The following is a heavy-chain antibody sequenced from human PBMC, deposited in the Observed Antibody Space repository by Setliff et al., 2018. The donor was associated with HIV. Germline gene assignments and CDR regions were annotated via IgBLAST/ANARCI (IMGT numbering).Heavy chain of an antibody. CDR1: GGSFSGYS. CDR2: IDQSGST. V-gene: IGHV4-34*01. J-gene: IGHJ4*02. CDR3: ARHHYDVLSGYYTLKY. D-gene: IGHD3-3*01. Sequence: PSETLSLTCAVYGGSFSGYSWTWIRQPPGKWLEWIGEIDQSGSTNYNPSLKSRITISVDTSKNQMSLNMSSTTAADTAVYYCARHHYDVLSGYYTLKYWGQGMLVTVSS.